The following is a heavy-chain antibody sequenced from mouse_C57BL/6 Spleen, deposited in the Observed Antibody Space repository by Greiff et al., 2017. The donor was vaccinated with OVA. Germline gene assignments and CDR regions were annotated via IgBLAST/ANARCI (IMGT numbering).Heavy chain of an antibody. D-gene: IGHD1-1*01. V-gene: IGHV1-76*01. CDR2: IYPGSGNT. J-gene: IGHJ1*03. CDR3: ARPHYYGSSYDWYFDV. Sequence: QVQLQQSGAELVRPGASVKLSCKASGYTFTDYYINWVKQRPGQGLEWIARIYPGSGNTYYNEKFKGKATLTAEKSSSTAYMQLSSLTSEDSAVYFCARPHYYGSSYDWYFDVWGTGTTVTVSS. CDR1: GYTFTDYY.